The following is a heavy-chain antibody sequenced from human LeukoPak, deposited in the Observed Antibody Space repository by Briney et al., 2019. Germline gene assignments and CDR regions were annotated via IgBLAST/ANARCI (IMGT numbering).Heavy chain of an antibody. CDR3: ARVVVSTTGRVFDI. CDR1: GFTVSSNY. J-gene: IGHJ3*02. V-gene: IGHV3-66*01. D-gene: IGHD3-10*01. Sequence: GGSLRLSCAASGFTVSSNYMSWVRQAPGKGLEWVSVIYSGGSTYYADSLKGRFTISRDNSKNTLYLHMNSLRAADTAVYYCARVVVSTTGRVFDIWGQGTMVTVSS. CDR2: IYSGGST.